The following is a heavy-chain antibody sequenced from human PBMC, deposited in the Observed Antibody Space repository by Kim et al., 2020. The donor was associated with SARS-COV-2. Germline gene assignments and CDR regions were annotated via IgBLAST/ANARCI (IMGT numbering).Heavy chain of an antibody. Sequence: GGSLRLSCAASGFTFGSYGMHWVRQAPGKGLEWVAVIWYDGSNKYYADSVKGRFTISRDNSKNTLYLQMNSLRAEDTAVYYCARRFVTDDGIDYWGQGTLVTVSS. CDR3: ARRFVTDDGIDY. V-gene: IGHV3-33*01. J-gene: IGHJ4*02. CDR2: IWYDGSNK. D-gene: IGHD2-21*01. CDR1: GFTFGSYG.